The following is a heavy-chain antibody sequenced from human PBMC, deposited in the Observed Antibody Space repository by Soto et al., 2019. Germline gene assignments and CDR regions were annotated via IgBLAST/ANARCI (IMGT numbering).Heavy chain of an antibody. CDR2: ISYDGSNK. D-gene: IGHD6-19*01. CDR3: ARDSGYSSGWYDTEYFQH. CDR1: GFTFSSYA. Sequence: GGSLRLSCASSGFTFSSYAMHWVRQAPGKGLEWVAVISYDGSNKYYADSVKGRFTISRDNSKNTLYLQMNSLRAEDTAVYYCARDSGYSSGWYDTEYFQHWGQGTLVTVSS. V-gene: IGHV3-30-3*01. J-gene: IGHJ1*01.